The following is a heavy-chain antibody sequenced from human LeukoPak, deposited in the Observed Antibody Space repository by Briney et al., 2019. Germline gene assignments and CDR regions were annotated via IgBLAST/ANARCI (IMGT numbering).Heavy chain of an antibody. CDR1: GGSISSYY. J-gene: IGHJ5*02. V-gene: IGHV4-59*12. CDR3: ASRRFGELFSS. CDR2: IYYSGST. D-gene: IGHD3-10*01. Sequence: SETLSLTCTVSGGSISSYYWSWIRQPPGKGLEWIGYIYYSGSTNYNPSLKSRVTLSVDTSKNQFSLKLTSVTAADTAVYYCASRRFGELFSSWGQGTLVTVSS.